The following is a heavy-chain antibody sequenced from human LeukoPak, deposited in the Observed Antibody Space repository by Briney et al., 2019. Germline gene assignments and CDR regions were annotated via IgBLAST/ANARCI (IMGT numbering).Heavy chain of an antibody. D-gene: IGHD3-22*01. CDR1: GFTFSNYA. Sequence: GGSLRLSCAASGFTFSNYAMSWVRQAPGKGLEWVSAISGSGGSTYYADSVKSRFTISRDNSKNTLYLQMNSLRAEDTAVYYYAKDSSGYYWVNYYFDYWGQGTLVTVSS. CDR2: ISGSGGST. J-gene: IGHJ4*02. V-gene: IGHV3-23*01. CDR3: AKDSSGYYWVNYYFDY.